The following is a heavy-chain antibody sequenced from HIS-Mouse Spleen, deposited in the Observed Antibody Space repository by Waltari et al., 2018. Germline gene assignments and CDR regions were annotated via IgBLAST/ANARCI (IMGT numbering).Heavy chain of an antibody. V-gene: IGHV2-70*15. J-gene: IGHJ4*02. D-gene: IGHD1-7*01. Sequence: QVTLRESGPALVKPTQTLPLTCTFSGVSLSTSGMCVSWIRQPPGKALEWLSRIDWDDDKYYSTSLKTRLTISKDTSKNQVVLTMTNMDPVDTATYYCARIQAGKLELPFDYWGQGTLVTVSS. CDR2: IDWDDDK. CDR3: ARIQAGKLELPFDY. CDR1: GVSLSTSGMC.